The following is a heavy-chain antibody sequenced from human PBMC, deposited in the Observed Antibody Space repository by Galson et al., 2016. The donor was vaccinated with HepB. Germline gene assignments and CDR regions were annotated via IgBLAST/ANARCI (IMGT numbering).Heavy chain of an antibody. D-gene: IGHD3-3*01. V-gene: IGHV3-21*01. J-gene: IGHJ3*02. CDR3: ARDRSRFSSGYYTGARDVFAI. CDR1: GFSISTYT. Sequence: LRLSCAASGFSISTYTMNWVRQAPGTGLEWISYISSSSAYVDYADSVKGRFTISRENAKNSLYLQMNSLRAEDTAVYYCARDRSRFSSGYYTGARDVFAIWGQGTVVTVAS. CDR2: ISSSSAYV.